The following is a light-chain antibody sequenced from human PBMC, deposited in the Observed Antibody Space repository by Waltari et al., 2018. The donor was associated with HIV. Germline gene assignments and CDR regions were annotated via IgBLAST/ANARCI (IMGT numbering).Light chain of an antibody. Sequence: QSALTQPASVSGSPGQSITISCTGTGSDVGNYNYVSWFQHHPDTAPKLIIFDINKRPSGISSRFSGSKSGKTASLIISGLQPEDEADYFCTSYTSGATWVFGGGTRVTVL. CDR3: TSYTSGATWV. CDR1: GSDVGNYNY. CDR2: DIN. V-gene: IGLV2-14*02. J-gene: IGLJ3*02.